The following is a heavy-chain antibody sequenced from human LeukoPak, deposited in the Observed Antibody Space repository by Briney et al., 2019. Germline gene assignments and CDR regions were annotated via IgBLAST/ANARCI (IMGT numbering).Heavy chain of an antibody. V-gene: IGHV1-46*01. CDR1: GYTFTSYY. D-gene: IGHD1-26*01. Sequence: ASVKVSCKASGYTFTSYYMHWVRQAPGQGLEWMGIINPSGGSTSYAQKFQGGVTMTRDTSTSTVYMELSSLRSEDTAVYYCARLGGATMPFDYWGQGTLVTVSS. J-gene: IGHJ4*02. CDR2: INPSGGST. CDR3: ARLGGATMPFDY.